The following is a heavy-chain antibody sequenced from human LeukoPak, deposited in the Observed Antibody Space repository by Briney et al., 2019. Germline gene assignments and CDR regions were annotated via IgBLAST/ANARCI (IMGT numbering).Heavy chain of an antibody. D-gene: IGHD3-22*01. CDR1: GFTFSSYS. V-gene: IGHV3-21*01. Sequence: GGSLRLSCAASGFTFSSYSMNWVRQAPGKGLEWVSSISSSSSYIYYADSVKGRFTISRDNAKNSLYLQMNSLRAEDTAVCYCAREYYYDSSGYLHYYMDVWGKGTTVTVSS. CDR3: AREYYYDSSGYLHYYMDV. J-gene: IGHJ6*03. CDR2: ISSSSSYI.